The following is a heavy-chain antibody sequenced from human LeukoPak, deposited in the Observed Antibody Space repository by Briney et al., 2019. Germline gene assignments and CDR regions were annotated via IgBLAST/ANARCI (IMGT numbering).Heavy chain of an antibody. V-gene: IGHV4-34*01. J-gene: IGHJ6*02. Sequence: PSETLSLTCAVYGGSFSGYYWSWIRQPPGKGLEWIGEINHSGSTNYNPSLKSRVTISVDTSKNQFSLKLSSVTAADTAVYYCARVGGIAVAGSYYYYYYGMDVWGQGTTVTVSS. CDR2: INHSGST. CDR1: GGSFSGYY. D-gene: IGHD6-19*01. CDR3: ARVGGIAVAGSYYYYYYGMDV.